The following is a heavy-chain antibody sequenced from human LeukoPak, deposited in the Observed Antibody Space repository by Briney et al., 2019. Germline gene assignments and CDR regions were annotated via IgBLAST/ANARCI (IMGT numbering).Heavy chain of an antibody. CDR1: GGSISSSSYY. D-gene: IGHD3-10*01. J-gene: IGHJ5*02. V-gene: IGHV4-61*05. Sequence: PSETLSLTCTVSGGSISSSSYYWGWIRQPPGKGLEWIGYIYYSGSTNYNPSLKSRVTISVDTSKNQFSLKLSSVTAADTAVYYCARSPLLWFGELLYSNWFDPWGQGTLVTVSS. CDR3: ARSPLLWFGELLYSNWFDP. CDR2: IYYSGST.